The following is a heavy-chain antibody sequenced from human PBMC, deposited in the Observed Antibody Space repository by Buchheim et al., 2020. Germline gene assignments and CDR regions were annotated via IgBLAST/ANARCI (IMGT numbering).Heavy chain of an antibody. CDR3: AREVITMIVVVIGAFDI. V-gene: IGHV3-30-3*01. Sequence: QVQLVESGGGVVQPGRSLRLSCAASGFTFSSYAMHWVRQAPGKGLEWVAVISYDGSNKYYADSVKGRFTISRDNSKNTLYLQMNSLRAEDTAVYYCAREVITMIVVVIGAFDIWGQGT. D-gene: IGHD3-22*01. CDR1: GFTFSSYA. CDR2: ISYDGSNK. J-gene: IGHJ3*02.